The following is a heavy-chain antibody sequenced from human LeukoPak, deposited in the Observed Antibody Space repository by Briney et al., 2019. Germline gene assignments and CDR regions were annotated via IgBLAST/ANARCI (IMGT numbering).Heavy chain of an antibody. Sequence: GGSLRLSCAASEFTFSSYTMNWVRQAPGKGLEWVYMYYADSVKGRFTISRDNAKNSLYLQMNSLRAEDTAVYYCARAVTLVRGVFMGNFDYWGQGTLVTVSS. V-gene: IGHV3-21*01. CDR2: M. D-gene: IGHD3-10*01. J-gene: IGHJ4*02. CDR1: EFTFSSYT. CDR3: ARAVTLVRGVFMGNFDY.